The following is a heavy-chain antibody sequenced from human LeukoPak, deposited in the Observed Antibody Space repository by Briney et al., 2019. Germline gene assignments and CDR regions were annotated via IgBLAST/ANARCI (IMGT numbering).Heavy chain of an antibody. V-gene: IGHV1-69*10. J-gene: IGHJ4*02. CDR1: GGTFSSYA. D-gene: IGHD6-19*01. CDR3: ARDEVLAGTNFDY. Sequence: GASVKVSCKASGGTFSSYAISWVRQAPGQGLEWMGRIIPILGIANYAQTFQGRVTITADKSTSTAYMELSSLRSEDTAVYYCARDEVLAGTNFDYWGQGTLVTVSS. CDR2: IIPILGIA.